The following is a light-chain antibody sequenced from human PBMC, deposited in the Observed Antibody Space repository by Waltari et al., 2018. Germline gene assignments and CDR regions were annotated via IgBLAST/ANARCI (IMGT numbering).Light chain of an antibody. V-gene: IGKV2-29*02. Sequence: DIVMTQSPLSLSVNPGQPASISCKSSQSLLHSAGKTYLYWYVQKTGQSPQLLMYEVSSRFSGVPHRFSGGGSGTDFTLTISRVEAEDVGVYYCMQGKHLPLTFGGGTRVEVK. CDR2: EVS. J-gene: IGKJ4*01. CDR1: QSLLHSAGKTY. CDR3: MQGKHLPLT.